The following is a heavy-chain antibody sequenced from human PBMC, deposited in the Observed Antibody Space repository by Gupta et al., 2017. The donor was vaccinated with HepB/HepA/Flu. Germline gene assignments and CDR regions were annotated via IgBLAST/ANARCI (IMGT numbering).Heavy chain of an antibody. D-gene: IGHD4-17*01. CDR1: GFTFSSYS. CDR3: ASLARGDVVYTVTSSADIFDY. CDR2: ISSSSSTI. J-gene: IGHJ4*02. V-gene: IGHV3-48*02. Sequence: EVQLVESGGGLVQPGGSLRLSCAASGFTFSSYSMNWVRQAPGKGLEWVSYISSSSSTIYYADSVKGRFTISRDNAKNSLYLQMNSLRDEDTAVYYCASLARGDVVYTVTSSADIFDYWGQGTLVTVSS.